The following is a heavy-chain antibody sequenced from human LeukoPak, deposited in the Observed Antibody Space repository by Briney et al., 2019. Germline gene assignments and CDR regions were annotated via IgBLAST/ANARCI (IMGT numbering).Heavy chain of an antibody. V-gene: IGHV4-61*02. D-gene: IGHD3-3*01. J-gene: IGHJ4*01. Sequence: SETLSLTCTVSSVSISSGSYHWTWIRQPAGKGLEWIGRIYISESANYNSSLESRVTISVDTSKNQFSLKLSSVTAADTAVYYCARSQERIWSATACYVDLQARWGHGTLVTVSS. CDR2: IYISESA. CDR1: SVSISSGSYH. CDR3: ARSQERIWSATACYVDLQAR.